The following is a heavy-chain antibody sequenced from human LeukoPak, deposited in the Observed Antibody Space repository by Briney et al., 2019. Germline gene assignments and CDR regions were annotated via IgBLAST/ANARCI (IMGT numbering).Heavy chain of an antibody. D-gene: IGHD5-18*01. CDR1: GGSISSGGYY. CDR3: ARWGVKLWLIDY. J-gene: IGHJ4*02. Sequence: PSQTLSLTCTVSGGSISSGGYYWSWIRQHPGKGLEWIGYIYYSGNTYYNPSLKSRVTISVDTSKNQFSLKLSSVTAADTAVYYCARWGVKLWLIDYWGQGTLVTVSS. V-gene: IGHV4-31*03. CDR2: IYYSGNT.